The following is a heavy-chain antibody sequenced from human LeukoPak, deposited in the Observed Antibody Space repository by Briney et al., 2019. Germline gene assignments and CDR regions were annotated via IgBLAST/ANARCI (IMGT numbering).Heavy chain of an antibody. J-gene: IGHJ4*02. CDR3: ARERVCTSNSCYSNFDS. CDR1: GFTFSSYW. D-gene: IGHD2-2*02. V-gene: IGHV3-7*04. CDR2: IKPDGSEK. Sequence: GGSLRLSCAASGFTFSSYWMTWVRQAPGKGLEWVANIKPDGSEKQYVDSVKGRFTISRDNAKNSLFLQMDSLRDEDTAVYYCARERVCTSNSCYSNFDSWGQGTLVTVSS.